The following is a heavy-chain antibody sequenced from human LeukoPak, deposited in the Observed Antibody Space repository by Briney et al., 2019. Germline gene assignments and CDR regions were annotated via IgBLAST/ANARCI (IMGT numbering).Heavy chain of an antibody. Sequence: SETLSLTCTASGGSFSSGGYYWSWIRQHPGKGLAWIGYIYYSGSTYYNPSLKSRFTISVDTSKNQFSLKLSSVTAADTALYYCARSGWGSGYSSLLDYWGQGTLVTVSS. CDR3: ARSGWGSGYSSLLDY. V-gene: IGHV4-61*08. CDR2: IYYSGST. CDR1: GGSFSSGGYY. J-gene: IGHJ4*02. D-gene: IGHD3-22*01.